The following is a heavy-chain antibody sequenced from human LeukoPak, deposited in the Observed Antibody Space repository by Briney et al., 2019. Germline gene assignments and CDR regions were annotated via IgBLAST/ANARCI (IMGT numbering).Heavy chain of an antibody. CDR3: AKDPNGDYIGAFDI. Sequence: GGSLRLSCAASGFIVSSNYMSWVRQAPGKGLEWVSAISGSGGSTYYADSVEGRFTISRDNSKNTLYLQMNSLRAEDTAVYYCAKDPNGDYIGAFDIWGQGTMVTVSS. CDR1: GFIVSSNY. V-gene: IGHV3-23*01. CDR2: ISGSGGST. D-gene: IGHD4-17*01. J-gene: IGHJ3*02.